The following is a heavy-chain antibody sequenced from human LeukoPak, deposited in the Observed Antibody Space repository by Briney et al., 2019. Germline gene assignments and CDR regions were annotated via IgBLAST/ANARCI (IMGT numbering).Heavy chain of an antibody. Sequence: PGGSLRLSCAASGFTFSTYGMHWVRQAPGKGLEWLAFIRNDGSNKYYADSVKGRFTNSRDNSKNTVYLQMDSLRTEDTAVYYCARTDSFGMDVWGQGTTVTVSS. V-gene: IGHV3-30*02. D-gene: IGHD5-18*01. CDR2: IRNDGSNK. CDR1: GFTFSTYG. CDR3: ARTDSFGMDV. J-gene: IGHJ6*02.